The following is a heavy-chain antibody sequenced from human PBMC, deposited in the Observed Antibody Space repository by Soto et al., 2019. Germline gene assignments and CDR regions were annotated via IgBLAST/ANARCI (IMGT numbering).Heavy chain of an antibody. CDR2: INHSGST. V-gene: IGHV4-34*01. CDR3: ARGGLRNYDFWSGYYPWYFDY. CDR1: GGSFSGYY. D-gene: IGHD3-3*01. Sequence: PSETLSLTCAVYGGSFSGYYWSWIRQPPGKGLEWIGEINHSGSTNYNPSLKSRVTISVDTSKNQFSMKLSSVTAEDTAVYYCARGGLRNYDFWSGYYPWYFDYCGQGTMVTVS. J-gene: IGHJ4*02.